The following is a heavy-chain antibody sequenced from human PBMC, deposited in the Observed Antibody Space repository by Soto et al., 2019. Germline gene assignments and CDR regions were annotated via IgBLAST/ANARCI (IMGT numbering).Heavy chain of an antibody. V-gene: IGHV3-21*06. CDR2: ISSTSSYI. J-gene: IGHJ4*02. D-gene: IGHD4-17*01. CDR3: ARGEWVTAVTTVDY. Sequence: SGGGLVKPGGSLRLSCAASGFNLSSHSMNWVRQAPGKGLEWVSSISSTSSYIYYADSVRGRFTISRDNAKNSLYLQMNSLRVEDTAMYYCARGEWVTAVTTVDYWGQGTLVTVSS. CDR1: GFNLSSHS.